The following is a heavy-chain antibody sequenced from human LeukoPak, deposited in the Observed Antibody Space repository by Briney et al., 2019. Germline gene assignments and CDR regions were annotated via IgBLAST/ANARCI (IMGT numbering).Heavy chain of an antibody. Sequence: ASVKVSCXASGYTFTGYYMHWVRQAPGQGLEWMGRINPNSGGTNYAQKFQGRVTMTRDTSISTAYMELSRLRSDDTAVYYCARDGGYQAPSGYWGQGTLVTVSS. V-gene: IGHV1-2*06. CDR1: GYTFTGYY. J-gene: IGHJ1*01. D-gene: IGHD2-2*01. CDR2: INPNSGGT. CDR3: ARDGGYQAPSGY.